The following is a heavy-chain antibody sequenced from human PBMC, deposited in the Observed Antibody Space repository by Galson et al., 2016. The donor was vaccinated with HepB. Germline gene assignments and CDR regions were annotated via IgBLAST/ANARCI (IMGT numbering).Heavy chain of an antibody. J-gene: IGHJ4*02. CDR2: IMPNGGSK. CDR3: ARDGHKWDFDY. D-gene: IGHD1-26*01. V-gene: IGHV1-46*01. CDR1: GYTFTTFY. Sequence: SVKVSCKASGYTFTTFYVHWVRQAPGQGLEWIGRIMPNGGSKIYAQNFQGIVTVTGDTTTSTVYMERSSMISEDTAVYYCARDGHKWDFDYWGQGSLVTVSS.